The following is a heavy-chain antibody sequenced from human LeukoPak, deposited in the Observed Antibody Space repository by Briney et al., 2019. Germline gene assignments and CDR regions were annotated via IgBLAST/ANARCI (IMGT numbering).Heavy chain of an antibody. D-gene: IGHD2-21*01. J-gene: IGHJ4*02. V-gene: IGHV3-23*01. CDR1: GFTFSSCA. CDR3: AREQSYSEEIVVVNPPFDY. Sequence: PGGSLRLSCAASGFTFSSCAMSWVRQAPGKGLEWVSAISGSGGGTYYADSVKGRFTISRDNAKNSLYLQMNSLRAEDTALYYCAREQSYSEEIVVVNPPFDYWGQGTLVTVSS. CDR2: ISGSGGGT.